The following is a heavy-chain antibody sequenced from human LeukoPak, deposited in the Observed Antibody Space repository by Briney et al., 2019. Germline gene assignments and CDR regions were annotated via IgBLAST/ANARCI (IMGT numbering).Heavy chain of an antibody. CDR1: GGSISSSSYY. CDR3: APGGYGGNAFDY. Sequence: SETLSLTCTVSGGSISSSSYYWGWIRQPPGKGLEWIGSIYYSGSTYYNPSLKSRVTISVDTSKNQFSLKLSSVTAAGTAVYYCAPGGYGGNAFDYWGQGTLVTVSS. D-gene: IGHD4-23*01. CDR2: IYYSGST. J-gene: IGHJ4*02. V-gene: IGHV4-39*01.